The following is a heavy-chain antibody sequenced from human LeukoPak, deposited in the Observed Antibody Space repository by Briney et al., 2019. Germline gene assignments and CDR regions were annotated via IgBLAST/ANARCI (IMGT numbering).Heavy chain of an antibody. V-gene: IGHV5-51*01. CDR1: GYSFTSYW. J-gene: IGHJ4*02. CDR2: IYPGDSDT. CDR3: ARQSGPPYCSSGSCYTDY. Sequence: GESLKISCKGSGYSFTSYWIGWGRQMPGKGLEWMGIIYPGDSDTTYSPSFQGQVTISADKSISTAYLQWGSLKASDTAMYYCARQSGPPYCSSGSCYTDYWGQGTLVTVSS. D-gene: IGHD2-15*01.